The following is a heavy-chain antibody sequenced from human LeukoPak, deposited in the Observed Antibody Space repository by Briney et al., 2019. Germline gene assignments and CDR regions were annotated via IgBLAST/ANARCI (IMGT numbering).Heavy chain of an antibody. Sequence: PGGSLRLSCAASGFTFSSYGMHWVRQAPGKGLEWVAVIWYDGSNKYYADSVKGRFTISRDNSKNTLYLQMNSLRAEDTAVYYCARDLGVRITMVRGRGYYGMDVWGQGTTVTVSS. J-gene: IGHJ6*02. V-gene: IGHV3-33*08. D-gene: IGHD3-10*01. CDR2: IWYDGSNK. CDR3: ARDLGVRITMVRGRGYYGMDV. CDR1: GFTFSSYG.